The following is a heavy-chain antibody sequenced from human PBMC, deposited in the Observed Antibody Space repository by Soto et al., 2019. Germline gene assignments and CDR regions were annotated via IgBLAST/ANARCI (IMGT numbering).Heavy chain of an antibody. CDR2: ISWDGGST. CDR3: AKDIGEGDPVGEAGCGGDCYPSPYYYYYGMDV. D-gene: IGHD2-21*02. Sequence: WGSLRLSCAASGFTFDDYTMHWVRQAPGKGLEWVSLISWDGGSTYYADSVKGRFTISRDNSKNSLYLQMNSLRTEDTALYYCAKDIGEGDPVGEAGCGGDCYPSPYYYYYGMDVWGQGTTVTVSS. V-gene: IGHV3-43*01. J-gene: IGHJ6*02. CDR1: GFTFDDYT.